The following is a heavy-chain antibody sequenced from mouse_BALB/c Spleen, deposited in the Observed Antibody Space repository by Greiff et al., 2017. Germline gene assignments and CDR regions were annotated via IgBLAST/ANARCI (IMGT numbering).Heavy chain of an antibody. Sequence: EVKLMESGGGLVKPGGSLKLSCAASGFTFSSYAMSWVRQTPEKRLEWVATISSGGSYTYYPDSVKGRFTISRDNAKNTLYLQMSSLRSEDTAMYYCARGGNYVYYFDYWGKGTTLTVSS. J-gene: IGHJ2*01. V-gene: IGHV5-9-3*01. CDR1: GFTFSSYA. D-gene: IGHD2-1*01. CDR2: ISSGGSYT. CDR3: ARGGNYVYYFDY.